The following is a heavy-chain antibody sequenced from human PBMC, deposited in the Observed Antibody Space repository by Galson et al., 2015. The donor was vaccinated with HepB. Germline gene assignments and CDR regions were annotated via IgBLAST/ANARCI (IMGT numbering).Heavy chain of an antibody. CDR3: ARYTTMAGGAALDV. J-gene: IGHJ6*04. Sequence: SLRLSCAASGFTFSSHGMHWVRQAPGKGLEWVAVIWYDGSQKYYIDSVKSRLTISRDNSKNTLYLQMNSLRAEDTAVYYCARYTTMAGGAALDVWGIGTTVTVSS. CDR2: IWYDGSQK. CDR1: GFTFSSHG. D-gene: IGHD3-10*01. V-gene: IGHV3-33*01.